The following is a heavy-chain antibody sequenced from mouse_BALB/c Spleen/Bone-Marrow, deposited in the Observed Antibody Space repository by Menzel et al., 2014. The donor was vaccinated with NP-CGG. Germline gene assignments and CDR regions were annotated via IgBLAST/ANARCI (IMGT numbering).Heavy chain of an antibody. J-gene: IGHJ2*01. CDR3: ARDTGGITLDY. Sequence: EVQLVESGGGLVQPGGSLRLSCATSGFTFTDYYMNWVRQPPGKALEWLGFIRNKANGYTTEYSASVKGRFTISRDNSQSILYLQMNTLRAEDSATYYCARDTGGITLDYWGHGTTLTVSS. V-gene: IGHV7-3*02. D-gene: IGHD1-1*01. CDR2: IRNKANGYTT. CDR1: GFTFTDYY.